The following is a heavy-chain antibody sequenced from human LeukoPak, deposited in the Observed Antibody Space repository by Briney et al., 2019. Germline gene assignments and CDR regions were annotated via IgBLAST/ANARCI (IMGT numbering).Heavy chain of an antibody. D-gene: IGHD3-22*01. V-gene: IGHV3-30*18. Sequence: GGSLRLSCAASGFTFSSSGMHWVRQAPGKGLEWVAVISYDGSNKYYADSVKGGFTISRDNSKNTLYLQMNSLRAGDTAVYYCAKDSYDRSGYYYYYFAYWGQGTQVTVSS. CDR1: GFTFSSSG. CDR3: AKDSYDRSGYYYYYFAY. J-gene: IGHJ4*02. CDR2: ISYDGSNK.